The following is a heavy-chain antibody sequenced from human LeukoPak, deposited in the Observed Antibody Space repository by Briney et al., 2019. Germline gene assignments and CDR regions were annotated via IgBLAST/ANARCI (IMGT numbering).Heavy chain of an antibody. CDR1: GLTFGKYW. D-gene: IGHD3-3*01. CDR2: IKLDGSEK. J-gene: IGHJ4*02. V-gene: IGHV3-7*03. Sequence: GGYLRLSCVASGLTFGKYWMSWVRQAPGKGLEWVANIKLDGSEKNYVDSVKGRFTISRDNTKNSLYLQMNSLRAEDTAVFYCARDQYDTWSRRGNFDSWGQGTLVIVSS. CDR3: ARDQYDTWSRRGNFDS.